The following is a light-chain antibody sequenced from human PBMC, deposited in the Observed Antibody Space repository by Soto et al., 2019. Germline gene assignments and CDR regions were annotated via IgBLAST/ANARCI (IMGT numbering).Light chain of an antibody. CDR1: SSDVGGYNY. CDR3: CSYAGTPYV. V-gene: IGLV2-11*01. J-gene: IGLJ1*01. CDR2: DVS. Sequence: QSALTQPRSVSGSPGQSVTISCTGTSSDVGGYNYVSWYQQHPCKAPKLMIYDVSKRPSGVPDRFSGSKSGNTASLTISGLQAEDEAVYYCCSYAGTPYVFGTGTKHTVL.